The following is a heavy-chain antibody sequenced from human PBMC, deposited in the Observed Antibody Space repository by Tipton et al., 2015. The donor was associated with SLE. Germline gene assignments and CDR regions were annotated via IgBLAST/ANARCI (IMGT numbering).Heavy chain of an antibody. Sequence: TLSLTCTVSGGSISSHYWSWIRQPPGKGLEWIGYIYYSGSTNYNPSLKSRVTISVDTSKNQFSLKLSSVTAADTAVYYCARSTSGYSYVGYWGQGTLVTVSS. V-gene: IGHV4-59*11. CDR1: GGSISSHY. D-gene: IGHD5-18*01. CDR2: IYYSGST. J-gene: IGHJ4*02. CDR3: ARSTSGYSYVGY.